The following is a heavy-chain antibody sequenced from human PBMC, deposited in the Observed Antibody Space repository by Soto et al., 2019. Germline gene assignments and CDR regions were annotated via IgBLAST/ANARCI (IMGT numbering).Heavy chain of an antibody. Sequence: ASVKVSCKASGYTFTSYAMHWVRQAPGQRLEWMGWINAGNGNTKYSQKFQGRVTITRDTSASTAYMELSSLRSEDTAVYYCARVTVLIKNAFDIWGQGTMVTVSS. J-gene: IGHJ3*02. V-gene: IGHV1-3*01. CDR3: ARVTVLIKNAFDI. CDR1: GYTFTSYA. D-gene: IGHD4-17*01. CDR2: INAGNGNT.